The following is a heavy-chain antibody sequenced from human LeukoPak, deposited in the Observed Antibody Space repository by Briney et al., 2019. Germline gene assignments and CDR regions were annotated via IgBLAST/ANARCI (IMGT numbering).Heavy chain of an antibody. CDR2: IYYSGST. CDR3: ASGDYLWGSYLGY. CDR1: GGSISSSSYY. V-gene: IGHV4-39*01. J-gene: IGHJ4*02. Sequence: PSETLSLTCTVSGGSISSSSYYWGWIRQPPGKGLEWIGSIYYSGSTNYNPSLKSRVTISVDTSNNQFSLKLSSLTAADTAVYYCASGDYLWGSYLGYWGQGTLVTVSS. D-gene: IGHD3-16*02.